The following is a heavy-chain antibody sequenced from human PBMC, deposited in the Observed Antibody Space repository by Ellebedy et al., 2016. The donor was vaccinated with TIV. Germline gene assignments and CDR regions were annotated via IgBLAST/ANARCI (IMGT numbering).Heavy chain of an antibody. D-gene: IGHD3-10*01. J-gene: IGHJ4*02. CDR3: ARKHLYGLD. V-gene: IGHV3-66*01. CDR1: GFTVSSNS. Sequence: GESLKISCAASGFTVSSNSMNWVRQAPGKGLEWVLVIYSGGGTSYADSVKGRFTIFRDTSKNTLFLQMNSLRAEDTAVYYCARKHLYGLDWGQGTLVTVSS. CDR2: IYSGGGT.